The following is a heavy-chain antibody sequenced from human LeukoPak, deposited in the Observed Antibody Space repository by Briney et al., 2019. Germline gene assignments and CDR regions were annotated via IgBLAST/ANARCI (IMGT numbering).Heavy chain of an antibody. CDR2: INWNGGST. D-gene: IGHD1-26*01. CDR1: GFTFDYYG. CDR3: ARSPQQWELPDFDY. Sequence: PGGSLRLSCAASGFTFDYYGMSWVRQAPGKGLEWVSGINWNGGSTGYADSVKGRFTISRDNAKNSLYLQMNSLRAEDTALYYCARSPQQWELPDFDYWGQGTLVTVSS. J-gene: IGHJ4*02. V-gene: IGHV3-20*04.